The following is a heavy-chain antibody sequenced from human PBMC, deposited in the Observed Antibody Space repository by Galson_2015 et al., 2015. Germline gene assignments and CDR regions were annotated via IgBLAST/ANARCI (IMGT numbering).Heavy chain of an antibody. J-gene: IGHJ4*02. V-gene: IGHV3-30*07. Sequence: GSNKYYADSVKGRFTISRDNSKNTLYLQMNSLRGEDTAVYYCAKERSWEYYYGSGDYWGQGTLVIVSS. CDR3: AKERSWEYYYGSGDY. D-gene: IGHD3-10*01. CDR2: GSNK.